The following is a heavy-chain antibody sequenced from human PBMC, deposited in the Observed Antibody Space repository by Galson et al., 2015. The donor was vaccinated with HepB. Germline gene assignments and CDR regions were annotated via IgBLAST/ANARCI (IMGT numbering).Heavy chain of an antibody. D-gene: IGHD4-17*01. Sequence: SVKVSCKASGNTFTSHPMHWARQAPGQRLEWMGWINAGNGNTKYSEKFQGRVTISRDTSASTAYMELSNLRSEDTAVYYCARGGEYFNYWGQGTLVTVSS. V-gene: IGHV1-3*01. CDR2: INAGNGNT. CDR1: GNTFTSHP. J-gene: IGHJ4*02. CDR3: ARGGEYFNY.